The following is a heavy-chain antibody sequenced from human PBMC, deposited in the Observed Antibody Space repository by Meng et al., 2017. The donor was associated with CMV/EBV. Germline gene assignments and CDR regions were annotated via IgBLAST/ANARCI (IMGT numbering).Heavy chain of an antibody. CDR2: INPSGST. V-gene: IGHV4-34*01. CDR1: GGSFSGYY. Sequence: GSLRLSCAVYGGSFSGYYWSWIRQPPGKGLEWIGEINPSGSTNYNPSLKSRVTISVDTSKNQFSLKLTSVTAADTAVYYCARGETYYDFWSGQNWFDPWGQGTLVTVSS. CDR3: ARGETYYDFWSGQNWFDP. D-gene: IGHD3-3*01. J-gene: IGHJ5*02.